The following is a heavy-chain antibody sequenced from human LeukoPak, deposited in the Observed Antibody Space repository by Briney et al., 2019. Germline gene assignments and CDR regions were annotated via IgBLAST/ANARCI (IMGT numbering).Heavy chain of an antibody. CDR1: GGSISSYY. J-gene: IGHJ4*02. Sequence: SETLSLTCTVSGGSISSYYWSWIRQPPGKGLEWIGYIYYSGSTNYNPSLKSRVTISVDTSKNQFSLKLSSVTAADTAVYYCARGRGIAARHFDYWGQGTLVTVSS. D-gene: IGHD6-6*01. CDR2: IYYSGST. CDR3: ARGRGIAARHFDY. V-gene: IGHV4-59*12.